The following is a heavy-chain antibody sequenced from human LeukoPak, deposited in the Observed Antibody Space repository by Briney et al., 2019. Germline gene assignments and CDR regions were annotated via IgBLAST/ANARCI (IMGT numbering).Heavy chain of an antibody. CDR1: GFTFSSYG. J-gene: IGHJ4*02. Sequence: GGSLRLSCAASGFTFSSYGMHWVRQAPGKGLEWVAVIWYDGSNKYYADSVKGRFTISRDNSKNTLYLQMNSLRAEDTAVYFCSRITTNGYFEYWGQGALVTVSS. CDR3: SRITTNGYFEY. D-gene: IGHD1-1*01. CDR2: IWYDGSNK. V-gene: IGHV3-33*01.